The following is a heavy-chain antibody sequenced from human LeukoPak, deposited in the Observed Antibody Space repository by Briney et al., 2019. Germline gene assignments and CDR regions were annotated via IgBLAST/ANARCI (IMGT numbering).Heavy chain of an antibody. D-gene: IGHD6-13*01. Sequence: GGSLRLSCAASGFTFSSYSMNWVRQAPGKGLEWASYISSSGSTIYYADSVKGRFTISRDNAKNSLYLQMNSLRAEDTAVYYCARAFSIAAAGIFYFDYWGQGTLVTVSS. CDR2: ISSSGSTI. V-gene: IGHV3-48*04. CDR3: ARAFSIAAAGIFYFDY. CDR1: GFTFSSYS. J-gene: IGHJ4*02.